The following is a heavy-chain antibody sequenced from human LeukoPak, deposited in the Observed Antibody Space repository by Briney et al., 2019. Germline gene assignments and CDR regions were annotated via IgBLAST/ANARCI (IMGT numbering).Heavy chain of an antibody. D-gene: IGHD5-18*01. Sequence: GGSLRLSCAASGFTFSGYWMQWVRQAPGKGLVWVSRITSDGSTTIYADSVKGRFTISRDNAKNTLYLQMNSLRAEDTAVYYCVRDSRYTMDVWGQGTTVTVPS. CDR2: ITSDGSTT. V-gene: IGHV3-74*01. J-gene: IGHJ6*02. CDR1: GFTFSGYW. CDR3: VRDSRYTMDV.